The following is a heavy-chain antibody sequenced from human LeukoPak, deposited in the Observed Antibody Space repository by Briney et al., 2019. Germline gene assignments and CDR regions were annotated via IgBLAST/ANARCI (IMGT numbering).Heavy chain of an antibody. V-gene: IGHV3-21*01. CDR2: ISSSSSYI. D-gene: IGHD1-26*01. CDR3: ARDGKYSGSYWYYFDY. Sequence: GGSLRLSCAASGFTFSSYSMNWVRQAPGKGLEWVSSISSSSSYIYYADSVKGRFTISRDNAKNSLYLQMNSLRAEDTAVYYCARDGKYSGSYWYYFDYWGQGTLVTVSS. J-gene: IGHJ4*02. CDR1: GFTFSSYS.